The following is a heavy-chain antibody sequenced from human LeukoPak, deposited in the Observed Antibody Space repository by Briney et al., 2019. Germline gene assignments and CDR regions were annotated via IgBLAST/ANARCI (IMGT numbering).Heavy chain of an antibody. D-gene: IGHD1-26*01. CDR3: AITKWEPLYYMDV. V-gene: IGHV4-59*11. CDR1: GGSISSHY. Sequence: SETLSLTCTVSGGSISSHYWSWIRQPPGKGLEWIGYIYYSGSTNYNPSLKSRVTISVDTSKNQFSLKLSSVTAADTAVYSCAITKWEPLYYMDVWGTGTTVTVSS. J-gene: IGHJ6*03. CDR2: IYYSGST.